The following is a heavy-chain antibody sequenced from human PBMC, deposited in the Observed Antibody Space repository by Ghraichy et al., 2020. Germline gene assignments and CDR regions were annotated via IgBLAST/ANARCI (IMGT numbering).Heavy chain of an antibody. CDR1: GGSISSYY. CDR2: IYYSGST. CDR3: ARDSGYRWFDP. Sequence: SETLSLTCTVSGGSISSYYWSWIRQPPGKGLEWIGYIYYSGSTNYNPSLKSRVTISVDTSKNQFSLKLSSVTAADTAVYYFARDSGYRWFDPWGQGTLVTVSS. D-gene: IGHD3-10*01. J-gene: IGHJ5*02. V-gene: IGHV4-59*01.